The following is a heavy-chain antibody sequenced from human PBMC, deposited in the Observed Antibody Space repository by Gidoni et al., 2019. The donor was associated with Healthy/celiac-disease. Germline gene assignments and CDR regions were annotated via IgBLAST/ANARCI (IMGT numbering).Heavy chain of an antibody. CDR3: ARTGDDRRGFDY. D-gene: IGHD5-12*01. J-gene: IGHJ4*02. Sequence: EVQLVQSGAEVKKPGESLRLSCKGSGSSFTSYWISWVRQMPGKGLEWMGRIDPSDSYTNYSPSFQGHVTISADKSISTAYLQWSSLKAADTAMYYCARTGDDRRGFDYWGQGTLVTVSS. CDR2: IDPSDSYT. V-gene: IGHV5-10-1*03. CDR1: GSSFTSYW.